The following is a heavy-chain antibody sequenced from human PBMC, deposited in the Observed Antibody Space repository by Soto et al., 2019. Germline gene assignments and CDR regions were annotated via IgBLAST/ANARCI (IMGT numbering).Heavy chain of an antibody. CDR2: IIPIFGTA. CDR1: GGTFSSYA. V-gene: IGHV1-69*01. D-gene: IGHD3-9*01. J-gene: IGHJ5*02. CDR3: AIAGRYFHNWFDP. Sequence: QVQLVQSGAEVKKPGSSVKVSCKASGGTFSSYAISWVRQAPGQGLEWMGGIIPIFGTANYAQKFQGRVTISADESTSTAYMELSSRRFEETAVYYCAIAGRYFHNWFDPCGQGTLVTVSS.